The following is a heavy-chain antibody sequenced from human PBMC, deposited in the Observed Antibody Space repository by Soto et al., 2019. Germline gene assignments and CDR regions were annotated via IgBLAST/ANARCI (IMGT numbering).Heavy chain of an antibody. D-gene: IGHD3-10*01. J-gene: IGHJ6*02. CDR3: ARDHRSLGDYYGIDV. CDR2: IHYTGST. CDR1: GDSISSSGFY. Sequence: TLSLTCSVSGDSISSSGFYWSWIRQHPGKALEWIGYIHYTGSTSYNPSLKSRLAISLDASKNQFSLSLSSVTSADTAVYYCARDHRSLGDYYGIDVWGQVTTVPVSS. V-gene: IGHV4-31*03.